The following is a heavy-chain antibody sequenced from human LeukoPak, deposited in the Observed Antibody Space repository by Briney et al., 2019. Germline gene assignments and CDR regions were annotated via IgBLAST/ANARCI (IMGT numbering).Heavy chain of an antibody. CDR1: SGSISTSNYY. D-gene: IGHD3-10*01. Sequence: SETLSLTCTVSSGSISTSNYYWGWVRQPPGKALEWIGNIFYSGSTYYSPSLKSRVTISLDTSRNQFSLKLSSVTAADTAVYYCARKVGTMVRGVIIYNWFDPWGQGTLVTVSS. J-gene: IGHJ5*02. V-gene: IGHV4-39*07. CDR2: IFYSGST. CDR3: ARKVGTMVRGVIIYNWFDP.